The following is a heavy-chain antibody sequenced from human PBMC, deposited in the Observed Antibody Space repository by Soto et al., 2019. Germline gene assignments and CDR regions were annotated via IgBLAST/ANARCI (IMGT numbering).Heavy chain of an antibody. D-gene: IGHD6-19*01. CDR3: TRVAGGWNYYYAKDA. J-gene: IGHJ6*02. CDR1: GFPFNNYY. Sequence: GGSLRLSCTASGFPFNNYYMTWVRQASRKGLEWVASIKEDGNEKYYADAMKGRFTISGDNAKNSLSLQMNSLGAEDTAVYFCTRVAGGWNYYYAKDAWGRWATVTV. V-gene: IGHV3-7*03. CDR2: IKEDGNEK.